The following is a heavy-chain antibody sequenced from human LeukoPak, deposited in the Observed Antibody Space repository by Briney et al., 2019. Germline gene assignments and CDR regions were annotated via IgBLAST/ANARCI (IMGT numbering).Heavy chain of an antibody. CDR3: AKEAGNGWSYFDY. V-gene: IGHV3-23*01. Sequence: GGSLRLSCAASGFTFSSYAVSWVRQAPGKGLEWVSGISSSGGSTYYADSVKGRFTISRDNSKNTVYLQMISLRAEDTAVYHCAKEAGNGWSYFDYWGQGTLVTVSS. J-gene: IGHJ4*02. CDR1: GFTFSSYA. CDR2: ISSSGGST. D-gene: IGHD6-19*01.